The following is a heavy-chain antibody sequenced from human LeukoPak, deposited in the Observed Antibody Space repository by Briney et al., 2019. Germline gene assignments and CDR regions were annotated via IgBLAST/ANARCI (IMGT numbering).Heavy chain of an antibody. CDR3: ARRPLGSSGYSLGDY. CDR2: INHSGNT. J-gene: IGHJ4*02. CDR1: GGSFSGYY. V-gene: IGHV4-34*01. Sequence: SETLSLTCAVYGGSFSGYYWTWIRQPPGKGLEWIGEINHSGNTRCNPSLKSRVTISVDTSKNQFSLKVSSVTAADTAVYYCARRPLGSSGYSLGDYRDQGTLVTVSS. D-gene: IGHD3-22*01.